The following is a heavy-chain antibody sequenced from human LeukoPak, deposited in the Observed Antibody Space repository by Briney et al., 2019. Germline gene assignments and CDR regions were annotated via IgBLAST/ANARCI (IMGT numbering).Heavy chain of an antibody. CDR2: ISYDGSIK. CDR3: ATCWDDPCYYGMDV. V-gene: IGHV3-30*03. CDR1: GFTFSSYG. J-gene: IGHJ6*02. Sequence: PGGSLRLSCAASGFTFSSYGMHWVRQAPGKGLEWVAVISYDGSIKYYADSVKGRFTISRDNSKNTLYLQMNSLRAEDTAVYYCATCWDDPCYYGMDVWGQGTTVTVSS. D-gene: IGHD1-26*01.